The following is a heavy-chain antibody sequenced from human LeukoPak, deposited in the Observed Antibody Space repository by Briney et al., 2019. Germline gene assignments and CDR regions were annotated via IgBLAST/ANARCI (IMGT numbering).Heavy chain of an antibody. Sequence: GGSLRLSCAASGFTFSTYSMNWVRQAPGKGLEWVSSISSNNRYIYYADSVKGRFTVSRDNSKNTLYLQMNSLRADDTAVYYCAGCSGGSCYSRGKYGVDVWGQGTTVIVSS. D-gene: IGHD2-15*01. CDR1: GFTFSTYS. CDR2: ISSNNRYI. J-gene: IGHJ6*02. V-gene: IGHV3-21*04. CDR3: AGCSGGSCYSRGKYGVDV.